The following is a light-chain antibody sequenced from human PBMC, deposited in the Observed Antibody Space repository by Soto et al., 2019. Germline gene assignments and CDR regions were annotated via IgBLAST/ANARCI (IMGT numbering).Light chain of an antibody. CDR1: SSDVGGYNY. J-gene: IGLJ1*01. CDR3: SSYTTSNTRQIV. CDR2: DVS. V-gene: IGLV2-14*03. Sequence: QSVLTQPASVSGSPGQSITISCTGTSSDVGGYNYVSWYQHHPGKAPKLMIYDVSNRPSGVSNRFSGSKSGNTASLTISGLQPEDEAEYYCSSYTTSNTRQIVFGTGTQLTVL.